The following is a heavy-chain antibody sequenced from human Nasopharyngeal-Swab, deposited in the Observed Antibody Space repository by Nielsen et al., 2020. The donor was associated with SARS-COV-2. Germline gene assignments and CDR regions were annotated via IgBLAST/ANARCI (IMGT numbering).Heavy chain of an antibody. CDR3: ARVPPRYCSSTSCYLSYYYYGMDV. V-gene: IGHV3-48*04. Sequence: GESLKISCAASGFTFSSYSMNWVRQAPGKGPEWVSYISSSSSTIYYADSVKGRFTISRDNAKNSLYLQMNSLRAEDTAVYYCARVPPRYCSSTSCYLSYYYYGMDVWGQGTTVTVSS. J-gene: IGHJ6*02. CDR1: GFTFSSYS. CDR2: ISSSSSTI. D-gene: IGHD2-2*01.